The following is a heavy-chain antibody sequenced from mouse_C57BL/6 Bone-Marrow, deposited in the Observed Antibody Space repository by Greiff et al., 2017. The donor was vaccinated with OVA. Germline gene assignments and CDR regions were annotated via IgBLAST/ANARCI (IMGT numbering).Heavy chain of an antibody. CDR1: GFNIKNTY. Sequence: VQLQQSVAELVRPGASVKLSCTASGFNIKNTYMHWVKQRPEQGLEWIGRIDPANGNTKYAPKFQGKATITAETSSNTAYLQLSSLTSEDTAIYYGARRYYSSRYYFDYWGQGTTLTVSS. CDR2: IDPANGNT. CDR3: ARRYYSSRYYFDY. D-gene: IGHD1-1*01. J-gene: IGHJ2*01. V-gene: IGHV14-3*01.